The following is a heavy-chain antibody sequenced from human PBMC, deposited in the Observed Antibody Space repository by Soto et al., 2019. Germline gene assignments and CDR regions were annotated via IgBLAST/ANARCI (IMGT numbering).Heavy chain of an antibody. CDR1: GYTFTSYG. J-gene: IGHJ6*02. D-gene: IGHD3-3*01. Sequence: ASVKVSGKASGYTFTSYGISWVRQAPGQGLEWMGWISAYNGNTNYAQKLQGRVTMTTDTSTSTAYMELRSLRSDDTAVYYCARENITIFGVVIISYYGMDVWGQGTKVTVSS. CDR3: ARENITIFGVVIISYYGMDV. CDR2: ISAYNGNT. V-gene: IGHV1-18*01.